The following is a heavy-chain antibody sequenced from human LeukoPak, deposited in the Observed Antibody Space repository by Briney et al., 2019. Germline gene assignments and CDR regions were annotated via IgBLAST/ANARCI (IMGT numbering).Heavy chain of an antibody. D-gene: IGHD5-18*01. CDR3: ASGGYSYGYGERYFDY. Sequence: GASVKVSCKASGYTFTGYYMHWVRQAPGQGLEWMGWINPNSGGTNYAQKFQGRVTMTRDTSISTAYMELSRLRSDDTAVYYCASGGYSYGYGERYFDYWGQGTLVTVSS. CDR2: INPNSGGT. CDR1: GYTFTGYY. V-gene: IGHV1-2*02. J-gene: IGHJ4*02.